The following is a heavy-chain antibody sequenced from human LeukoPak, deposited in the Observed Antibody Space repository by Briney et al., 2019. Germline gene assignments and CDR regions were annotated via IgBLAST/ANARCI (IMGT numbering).Heavy chain of an antibody. CDR1: GFTFSTYA. J-gene: IGHJ6*02. CDR3: ARDSGDGSGTYYPYGMDV. D-gene: IGHD3-10*01. CDR2: ISGSGGST. V-gene: IGHV3-23*01. Sequence: GGSLRLSCAASGFTFSTYAMSWVRQAPGKGLEWVSTISGSGGSTFYADSVKGRFTISRDNSKNTLSLQMNSLRAEDMAVYYCARDSGDGSGTYYPYGMDVWGQGTTVTVSS.